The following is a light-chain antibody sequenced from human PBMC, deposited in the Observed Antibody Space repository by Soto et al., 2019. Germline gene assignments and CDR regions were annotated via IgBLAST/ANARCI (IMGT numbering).Light chain of an antibody. CDR2: GAS. CDR3: QQHSHWPPWM. Sequence: EVVLTQSPATLSLSPGERATLSCRASQNIRTFLDWYQQKPGQAPRLLIYGASNRATGIPARFSGSGSGTDFTLTISILESEDFAVYYCQQHSHWPPWMFGQGTRVEI. V-gene: IGKV3-11*01. J-gene: IGKJ1*01. CDR1: QNIRTF.